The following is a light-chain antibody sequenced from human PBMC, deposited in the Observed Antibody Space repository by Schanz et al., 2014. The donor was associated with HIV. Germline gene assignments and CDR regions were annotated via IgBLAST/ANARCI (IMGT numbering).Light chain of an antibody. V-gene: IGLV1-44*01. CDR3: AAWDGTLNGWV. CDR2: NNN. Sequence: QSVLTQPPSASGTPGQRVTITCSGSGSNIGSRTVDWYYQLPGTAPRLLIHNNNQRPSGVPDRFSGSKSGTSASLAISGLQSDDEADYYCAAWDGTLNGWVFGGGTKLTVL. J-gene: IGLJ3*02. CDR1: GSNIGSRT.